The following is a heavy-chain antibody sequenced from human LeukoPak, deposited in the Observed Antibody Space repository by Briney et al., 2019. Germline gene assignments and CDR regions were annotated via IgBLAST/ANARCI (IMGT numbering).Heavy chain of an antibody. Sequence: GGTLRLSCAASGFTFSSYSMNWVRQAPGKGLEWVSAINSSSSYIYYADSVKGRFTISRDNAKNSLYLQMNSLRAEDTAVYYCARDYYDSSGYKLDAFDIWGQGTMVTVSS. CDR3: ARDYYDSSGYKLDAFDI. V-gene: IGHV3-21*01. J-gene: IGHJ3*02. CDR1: GFTFSSYS. D-gene: IGHD3-22*01. CDR2: INSSSSYI.